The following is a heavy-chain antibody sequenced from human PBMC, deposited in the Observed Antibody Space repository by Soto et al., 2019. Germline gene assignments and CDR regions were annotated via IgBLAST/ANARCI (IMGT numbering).Heavy chain of an antibody. CDR1: GFTFNNYG. Sequence: QVQLVESGGGVVQPGRSLRLSCAASGFTFNNYGMHWARQAPGKGLEWVAAISNDGSDKYYADSVKGRLTISRDNSKNTVFLQMSSLRAEDTAVYYCAKDQARAASQGSDWGQGTMVTVSS. V-gene: IGHV3-30*18. CDR2: ISNDGSDK. CDR3: AKDQARAASQGSD. J-gene: IGHJ3*01. D-gene: IGHD1-26*01.